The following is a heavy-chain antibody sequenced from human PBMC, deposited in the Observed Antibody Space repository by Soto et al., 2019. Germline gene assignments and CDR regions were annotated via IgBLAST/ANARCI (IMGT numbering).Heavy chain of an antibody. Sequence: QVQLVQSGAEVKEPGASVRVSCKPSGYTFTTYPIHWVRQAPGQSLEWMGWINPANGDTGYSQNFRGRVTFTRDASASTAYMELNRLRSEDTAVYYCARKDYYDSGIYYFDYWGQGTLVTVSS. CDR2: INPANGDT. V-gene: IGHV1-3*01. D-gene: IGHD3-10*01. J-gene: IGHJ4*02. CDR1: GYTFTTYP. CDR3: ARKDYYDSGIYYFDY.